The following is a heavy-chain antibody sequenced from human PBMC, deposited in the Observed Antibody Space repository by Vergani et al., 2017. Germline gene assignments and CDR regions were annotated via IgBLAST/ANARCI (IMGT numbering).Heavy chain of an antibody. Sequence: QVQLVQSGAEVKKPGSSVKVSCKASGGTFSSYAISWVRQAPGQGLEWMGGIIPIFGTANYAQKFQGRVTITADKSTSTAYMELSSLRSEDTAVYYCARDNGVGITIFGVVRIPTNYYYGMDVWGQGTTVTVSS. CDR2: IIPIFGTA. CDR1: GGTFSSYA. J-gene: IGHJ6*02. CDR3: ARDNGVGITIFGVVRIPTNYYYGMDV. V-gene: IGHV1-69*14. D-gene: IGHD3-3*01.